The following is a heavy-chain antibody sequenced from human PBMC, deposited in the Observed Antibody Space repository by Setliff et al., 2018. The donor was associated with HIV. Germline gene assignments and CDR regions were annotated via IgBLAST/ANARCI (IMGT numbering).Heavy chain of an antibody. J-gene: IGHJ4*02. CDR2: IKEDGSEK. Sequence: PGGSLRLSCAASGFLFHTYWMSWVRQAPGKGVEWVANIKEDGSEKYYVDSVKGRFTISRDNAENSLYLQMNSLTAEDTAVYYCVKDSIEQPLDYWGQGTLVTVS. CDR1: GFLFHTYW. D-gene: IGHD3-16*02. CDR3: VKDSIEQPLDY. V-gene: IGHV3-7*05.